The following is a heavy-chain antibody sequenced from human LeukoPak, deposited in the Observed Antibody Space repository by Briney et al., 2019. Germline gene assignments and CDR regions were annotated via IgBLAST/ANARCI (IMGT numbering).Heavy chain of an antibody. Sequence: ASVKVSCKASGYTFIAFHIHWVRLAPGQGPEWMGWVNPNSGDTNYAQRFRGRVTMTRDTSINTAYMELSSLRSDDTAVYYCARSNYYGSQSEYWGQGTLVAVSS. J-gene: IGHJ4*02. D-gene: IGHD3-10*01. V-gene: IGHV1-2*02. CDR2: VNPNSGDT. CDR1: GYTFIAFH. CDR3: ARSNYYGSQSEY.